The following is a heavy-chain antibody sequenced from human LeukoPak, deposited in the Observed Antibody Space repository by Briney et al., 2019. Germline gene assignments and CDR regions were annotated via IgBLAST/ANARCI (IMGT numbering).Heavy chain of an antibody. Sequence: SETLSLTCTVSGYSISSGYYWGWIRQPPGKGLEWIGSMYHSGSTYYNPSLKSRVTISVDTSKNQFSLKLSSVTAADTAVYYCARILAYYYDSSGYYKAVYYFDYWGQGTLVTVSS. J-gene: IGHJ4*02. D-gene: IGHD3-22*01. CDR1: GYSISSGYY. V-gene: IGHV4-38-2*02. CDR3: ARILAYYYDSSGYYKAVYYFDY. CDR2: MYHSGST.